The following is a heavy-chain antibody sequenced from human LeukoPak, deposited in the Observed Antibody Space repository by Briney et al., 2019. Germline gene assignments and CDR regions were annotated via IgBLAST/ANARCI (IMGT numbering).Heavy chain of an antibody. CDR1: RFIFSSYW. D-gene: IGHD6-6*01. Sequence: GGSLRLSCAASRFIFSSYWMHWVRQAPGKGLEWVSHINSDGSSTSYADSVKGGFTISRDNAKTTLYLQMNSLRAEDTAVYYCARVRSIAARPYYYMDVWGKGTTVTVSS. J-gene: IGHJ6*03. CDR3: ARVRSIAARPYYYMDV. CDR2: INSDGSST. V-gene: IGHV3-74*01.